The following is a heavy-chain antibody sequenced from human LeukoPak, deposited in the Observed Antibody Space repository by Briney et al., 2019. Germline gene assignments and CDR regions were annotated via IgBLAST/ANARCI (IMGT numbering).Heavy chain of an antibody. Sequence: ASLKVSCKVSGYTLTELSMHWVRQAPGKGLEWMGGFDPEDGETIYAQKFQGRVTMTEDTSTDTAYMELSGLRSEDTAVYYCATGTHYYDSSGYPYWGQGTLVTVSS. V-gene: IGHV1-24*01. CDR1: GYTLTELS. CDR2: FDPEDGET. D-gene: IGHD3-22*01. CDR3: ATGTHYYDSSGYPY. J-gene: IGHJ4*02.